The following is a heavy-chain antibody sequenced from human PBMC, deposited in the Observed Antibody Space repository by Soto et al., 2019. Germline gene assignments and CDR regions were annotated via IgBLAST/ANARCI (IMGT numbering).Heavy chain of an antibody. Sequence: GGSLRLSCAASGFTFSSYSMNWVRQAPGKGLEWVSSISSSSSYIYYADSVKGRFTISRDNAKNSLYLQMNSLRAEDTAVYYCARWGIFWSGSPSWYFDLWGRGTLVTVSS. J-gene: IGHJ2*01. CDR3: ARWGIFWSGSPSWYFDL. D-gene: IGHD3-3*01. CDR1: GFTFSSYS. V-gene: IGHV3-21*01. CDR2: ISSSSSYI.